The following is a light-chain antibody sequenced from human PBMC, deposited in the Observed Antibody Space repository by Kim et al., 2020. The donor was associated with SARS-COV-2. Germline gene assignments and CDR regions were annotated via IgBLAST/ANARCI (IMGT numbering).Light chain of an antibody. CDR3: QVWDSSSDQHVV. Sequence: PGKTARVTCGGSSIGSKSVHWYQQEPGQAPVLVVYDDSDRPSGIPERFSGSNSGNTATLTISRVEAGDEADYYCQVWDSSSDQHVVFGGGTQLTVL. V-gene: IGLV3-21*03. CDR1: SIGSKS. CDR2: DDS. J-gene: IGLJ2*01.